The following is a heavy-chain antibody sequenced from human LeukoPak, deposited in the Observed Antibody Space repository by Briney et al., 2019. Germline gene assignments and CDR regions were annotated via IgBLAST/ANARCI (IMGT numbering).Heavy chain of an antibody. V-gene: IGHV4-30-2*01. CDR1: GGSISSGGYS. CDR2: IYHSGST. D-gene: IGHD6-19*01. CDR3: AREHGSGWFFDP. J-gene: IGHJ5*02. Sequence: SETLSLTCAVSGGSISSGGYSWSWIRQPPGKGLEWIGYIYHSGSTYYNPSLKSRATISVDRSKNQFSLKLSSVTAADTAVYYCAREHGSGWFFDPWGQGTLVTVSS.